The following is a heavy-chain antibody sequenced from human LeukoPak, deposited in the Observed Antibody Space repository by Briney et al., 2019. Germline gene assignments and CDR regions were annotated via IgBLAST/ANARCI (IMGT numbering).Heavy chain of an antibody. Sequence: ASVKVSCKVSGYTLTELSMHWVRQAPGKGLEWMGGFDPEDGETIYSQKFQGRVTITTDESTSTAYMELSSLRSEDTAVYYCARDLYSSSWQNHMDVWGKGTTVTVSS. CDR2: FDPEDGET. J-gene: IGHJ6*03. CDR1: GYTLTELS. D-gene: IGHD6-13*01. CDR3: ARDLYSSSWQNHMDV. V-gene: IGHV1-24*01.